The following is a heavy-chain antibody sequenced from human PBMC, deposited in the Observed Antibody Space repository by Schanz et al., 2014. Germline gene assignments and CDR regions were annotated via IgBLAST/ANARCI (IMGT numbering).Heavy chain of an antibody. CDR2: ISYGGLS. CDR3: AREWSSFDY. J-gene: IGHJ4*02. D-gene: IGHD3-10*01. V-gene: IGHV4-61*08. Sequence: QLQESGPGLVKASETLSLTCSVSGGSINSGGYRWGWIRQPPGKGLEWIGLISYGGLSDYNPSLKSRVTISLDTSKNQFSLNLNSVTAADTAVYYCAREWSSFDYWGQGALVSVSS. CDR1: GGSINSGGYR.